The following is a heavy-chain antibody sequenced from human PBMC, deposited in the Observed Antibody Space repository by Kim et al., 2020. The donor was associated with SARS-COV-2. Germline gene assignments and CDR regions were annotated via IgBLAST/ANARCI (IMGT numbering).Heavy chain of an antibody. CDR3: ASEVHYSGGYSGFFDD. D-gene: IGHD1-26*01. Sequence: GGSLRLSCAASGFIFSNYAIHWVRQLPGKGLEWVTSIEYDGSAQYYAESVKGRFTISRDDSKNTVHLQMNSLRGEDTALYYCASEVHYSGGYSGFFDDWG. J-gene: IGHJ4*01. CDR1: GFIFSNYA. CDR2: IEYDGSAQ. V-gene: IGHV3-30-3*01.